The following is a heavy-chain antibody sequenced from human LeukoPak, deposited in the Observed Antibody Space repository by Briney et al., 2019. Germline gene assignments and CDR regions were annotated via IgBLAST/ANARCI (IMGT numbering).Heavy chain of an antibody. Sequence: PGGSLRLSCAASGFPVSNNYMTWVRQAPGKGLEWVSSISNSGFYIYYADSVKGRFVVSRDNANNSLYLQMNSLRDEDTAVYYCVTDGASDIWGQGTMVTVSS. J-gene: IGHJ3*02. CDR2: ISNSGFYI. CDR1: GFPVSNNY. CDR3: VTDGASDI. V-gene: IGHV3-21*01.